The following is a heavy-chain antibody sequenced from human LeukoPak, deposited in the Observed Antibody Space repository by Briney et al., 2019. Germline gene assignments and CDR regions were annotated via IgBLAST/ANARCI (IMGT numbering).Heavy chain of an antibody. D-gene: IGHD6-13*01. CDR1: GFTFSSYA. V-gene: IGHV3-30-3*01. Sequence: GRSLRLSCAASGFTFSSYAMHWVRQAPGKGLEWVAVISYDGSNKYYADSVKGRFTISRDNSKDTLYLQMNSLRAEDTAVYYCARGRVASSSWYALFWGQGTLVTVSS. CDR3: ARGRVASSSWYALF. CDR2: ISYDGSNK. J-gene: IGHJ4*02.